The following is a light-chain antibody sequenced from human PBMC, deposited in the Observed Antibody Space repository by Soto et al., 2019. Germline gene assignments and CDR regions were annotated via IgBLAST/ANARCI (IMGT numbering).Light chain of an antibody. CDR2: AAS. J-gene: IGKJ1*01. CDR3: LQHNSYPRP. Sequence: DIRMTQSPSSFSSSTGYRFTITWLAIQGIRNDLGWYQQKPGKAPKRLIYAASSLQSGVPSRFSGSGSGTEFTLTISSLQPEDFATYYCLQHNSYPRPFGQGTKVDIK. CDR1: QGIRND. V-gene: IGKV1-17*01.